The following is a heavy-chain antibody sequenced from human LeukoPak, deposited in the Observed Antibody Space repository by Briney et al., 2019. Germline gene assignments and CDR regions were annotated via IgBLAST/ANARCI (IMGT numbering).Heavy chain of an antibody. D-gene: IGHD2-21*02. Sequence: SETLSLTCAVSGYSISSYHYWGCIRQPPGKGQGRGGSIYHSGSTYYTPSLKSRATSSVDTSKNQFSLMLSAVTAADTAVYYCCGGDRHYYYYYMDVWARGTTVSVS. CDR2: IYHSGST. CDR1: GYSISSYHY. V-gene: IGHV4-38-2*01. CDR3: CGGDRHYYYYYMDV. J-gene: IGHJ6*03.